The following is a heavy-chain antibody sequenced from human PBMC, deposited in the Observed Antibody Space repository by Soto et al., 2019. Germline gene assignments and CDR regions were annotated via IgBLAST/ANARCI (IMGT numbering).Heavy chain of an antibody. D-gene: IGHD3-9*01. CDR1: GFTFSSYG. Sequence: HPGGSLRLACAASGFTFSSYGMHWVRQAPGKGLEWVAVISYDGSNKYYADSVKGRFTISRDNSKNTLYLQMNSLRAEDTAVYYCANCPHLRYCDWLLAYWGEGT. J-gene: IGHJ4*02. V-gene: IGHV3-30*18. CDR2: ISYDGSNK. CDR3: ANCPHLRYCDWLLAY.